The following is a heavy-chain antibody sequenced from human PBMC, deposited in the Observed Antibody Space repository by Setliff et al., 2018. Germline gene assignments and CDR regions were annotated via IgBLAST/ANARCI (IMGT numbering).Heavy chain of an antibody. Sequence: SETLSLTCAAYGGTFSDYYWTWIRQPPGKGLEWVGEINHSGTTNYNPSLKSRVSISIDTAKDQFSLRMNSVTAADAAIYYCARGRNVAARLLDTWGQGSRVTVSS. CDR2: INHSGTT. CDR3: ARGRNVAARLLDT. CDR1: GGTFSDYY. V-gene: IGHV4-34*01. J-gene: IGHJ5*02. D-gene: IGHD6-6*01.